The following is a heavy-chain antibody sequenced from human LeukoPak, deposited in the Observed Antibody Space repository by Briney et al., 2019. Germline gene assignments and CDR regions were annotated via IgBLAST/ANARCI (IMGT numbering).Heavy chain of an antibody. J-gene: IGHJ5*02. CDR2: ISGSGGST. D-gene: IGHD2-2*01. Sequence: GGSLRLSCAASVFTFSSYAMSWVCQAPGKGLEWVSAISGSGGSTYYADSVKGRFTISRDNSKNTLYLQMNSLRAEDTAVYYCAKYAYCSSTSSYWDHAHWFDPWGQGTLVTVSS. V-gene: IGHV3-23*01. CDR3: AKYAYCSSTSSYWDHAHWFDP. CDR1: VFTFSSYA.